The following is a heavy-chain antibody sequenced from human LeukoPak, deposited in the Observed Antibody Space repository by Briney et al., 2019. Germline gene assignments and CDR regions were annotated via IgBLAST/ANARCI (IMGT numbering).Heavy chain of an antibody. J-gene: IGHJ4*02. CDR3: ASNKGQWLFSD. CDR1: GGSISSYY. D-gene: IGHD6-19*01. V-gene: IGHV4-59*08. Sequence: SQTLSLTCTVSGGSISSYYWNWIRQPPGKGLEWIGNIYYSGSTNSNPSLKSRVTISLDTSKNQLSLRLSSVTAADTAVYYCASNKGQWLFSDWGQGTLVTVSS. CDR2: IYYSGST.